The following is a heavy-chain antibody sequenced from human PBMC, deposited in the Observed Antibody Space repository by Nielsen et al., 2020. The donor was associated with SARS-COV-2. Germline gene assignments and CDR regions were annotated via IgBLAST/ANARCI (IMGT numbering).Heavy chain of an antibody. CDR1: GFTFSSYG. CDR2: ISYDGSNK. CDR3: AKERRIQLWLSRPHY. D-gene: IGHD5-18*01. V-gene: IGHV3-30*18. J-gene: IGHJ4*02. Sequence: GESLKISCAASGFTFSSYGMHWVRQAPGKGLEWVAVISYDGSNKYYVDSVKGRFTISRDNSKNTLYLQMNSLRAEDTAVYYCAKERRIQLWLSRPHYWGQGTLVTVSS.